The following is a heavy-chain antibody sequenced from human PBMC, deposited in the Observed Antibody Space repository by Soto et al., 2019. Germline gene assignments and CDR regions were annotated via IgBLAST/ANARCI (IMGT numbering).Heavy chain of an antibody. CDR1: GASISSYY. Sequence: SETLSLTCTVSGASISSYYWSWIRQPPGKGLEWIGYFYYSGRSNYNPSLRRRVTISVDTSKNQLSLKLSSVTAADTAVYYCARDKLKDFWSGYSGDNWFDPWGQGTLVTVSS. CDR2: FYYSGRS. D-gene: IGHD3-3*01. CDR3: ARDKLKDFWSGYSGDNWFDP. J-gene: IGHJ5*02. V-gene: IGHV4-59*12.